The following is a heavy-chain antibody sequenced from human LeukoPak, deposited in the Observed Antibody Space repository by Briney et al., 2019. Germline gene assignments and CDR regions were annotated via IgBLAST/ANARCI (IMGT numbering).Heavy chain of an antibody. D-gene: IGHD5-24*01. Sequence: GGSLRLSCAASGFDFGNYAMHWVRQAPGKGLQWVSGINWSSKMVAYAASVKGRFTISRDNANNSLYLQMNSLTSEDTAFYFCAKGSLEMATVDFEFWGQGTLVTASS. CDR3: AKGSLEMATVDFEF. J-gene: IGHJ4*02. V-gene: IGHV3-9*01. CDR1: GFDFGNYA. CDR2: INWSSKMV.